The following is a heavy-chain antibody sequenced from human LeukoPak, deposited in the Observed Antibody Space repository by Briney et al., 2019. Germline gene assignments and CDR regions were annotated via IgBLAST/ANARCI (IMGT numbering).Heavy chain of an antibody. CDR1: GFTFKDSW. D-gene: IGHD4-17*01. V-gene: IGHV3-74*01. Sequence: GVSLRLSCKASGFTFKDSWMYWVRQAPGQGLLWVSRINGDGSDISYVDSVKGRFTISRDNAKNTLYLQMNSLRAEDTAVYYCASLSARDYPSYYFDYWGQGTLVTVSS. CDR3: ASLSARDYPSYYFDY. J-gene: IGHJ4*02. CDR2: INGDGSDI.